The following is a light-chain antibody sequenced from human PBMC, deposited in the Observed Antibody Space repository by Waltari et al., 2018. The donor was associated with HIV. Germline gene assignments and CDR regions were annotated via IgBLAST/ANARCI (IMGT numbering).Light chain of an antibody. Sequence: EIVMTQSPATLSVSPGERATLSCRASQRIDNNLAWYQQKPGQAPRLLIYGASTRATGIPARFSGSGSGTDLTLSISSLQSEDFAVYYCQQYDNWPWTFGQGTRVDLK. CDR3: QQYDNWPWT. CDR2: GAS. V-gene: IGKV3-15*01. CDR1: QRIDNN. J-gene: IGKJ1*01.